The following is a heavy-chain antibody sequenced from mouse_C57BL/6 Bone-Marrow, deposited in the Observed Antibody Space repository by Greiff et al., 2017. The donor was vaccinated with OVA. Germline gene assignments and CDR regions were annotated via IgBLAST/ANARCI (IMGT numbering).Heavy chain of an antibody. Sequence: VQLQQPGAELVKPGASVKLSCKASGYTFTSYWMHWVKQRPGRGLEWIGRIDPNTGGTKYNEKFKGKATLTVDKPSSTAYMQLSSLTSEDSAVCYCARFLRTGPFTYWGQGTLVTVSA. D-gene: IGHD4-1*01. J-gene: IGHJ3*01. CDR1: GYTFTSYW. CDR2: IDPNTGGT. CDR3: ARFLRTGPFTY. V-gene: IGHV1-72*01.